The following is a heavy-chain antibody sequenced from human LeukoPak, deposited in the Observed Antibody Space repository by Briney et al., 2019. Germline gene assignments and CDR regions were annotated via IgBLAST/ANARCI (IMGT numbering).Heavy chain of an antibody. CDR2: IYPGDSNT. Sequence: AEALKISCKGSGYSFTSFCIAWGRQMPGKGLEWMGIIYPGDSNTRYSPSFQGQVTISADKSITTAYLQWSSLKASDTAMYYCARWSPDYYDSSLDAFDIWGQGTMVTVSS. J-gene: IGHJ3*02. CDR1: GYSFTSFC. CDR3: ARWSPDYYDSSLDAFDI. D-gene: IGHD3-22*01. V-gene: IGHV5-51*01.